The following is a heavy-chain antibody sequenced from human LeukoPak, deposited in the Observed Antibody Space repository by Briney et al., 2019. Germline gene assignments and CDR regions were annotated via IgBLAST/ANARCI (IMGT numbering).Heavy chain of an antibody. J-gene: IGHJ4*02. CDR1: GFSLRGYA. V-gene: IGHV3-33*08. CDR2: IWSGGRNK. D-gene: IGHD3-16*01. Sequence: TGGSLSLSCGASGFSLRGYAMHWVCQAPGEGQDWVAVIWSGGRNKYYADSVKGRFTISRDNSKNTLDLEMTSLRVDDTAVYYCVRELGPFTGFDYWGQGTLVNVSS. CDR3: VRELGPFTGFDY.